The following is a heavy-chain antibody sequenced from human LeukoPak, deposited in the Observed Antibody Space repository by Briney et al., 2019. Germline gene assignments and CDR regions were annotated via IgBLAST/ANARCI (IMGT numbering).Heavy chain of an antibody. CDR1: GYSISSGYY. CDR2: IYHSGST. J-gene: IGHJ5*02. Sequence: SETLSLTCAVSGYSISSGYYWGWIRQPPGKGLEWIGSIYHSGSTYYNPSLKSRVTISVDTSKNQFSLKLSSVTAADTAVYYCARNGFGRSTGWFDPWGQGTLVTVSS. V-gene: IGHV4-38-2*01. CDR3: ARNGFGRSTGWFDP. D-gene: IGHD3-10*01.